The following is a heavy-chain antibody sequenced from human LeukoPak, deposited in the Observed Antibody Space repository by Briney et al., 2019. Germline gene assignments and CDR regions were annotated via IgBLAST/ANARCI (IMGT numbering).Heavy chain of an antibody. Sequence: PGGSLRLSCAASGSTFSSYWMSWVRQAPGKGLEWVANIKQDGSEKYYVDSVKGRFTISRDNAKNSLYLQMNSLRAEDTAVYYCARALLQTYYYDSSGYYCWGQGTLVTVSS. CDR3: ARALLQTYYYDSSGYYC. D-gene: IGHD3-22*01. CDR2: IKQDGSEK. V-gene: IGHV3-7*01. J-gene: IGHJ4*02. CDR1: GSTFSSYW.